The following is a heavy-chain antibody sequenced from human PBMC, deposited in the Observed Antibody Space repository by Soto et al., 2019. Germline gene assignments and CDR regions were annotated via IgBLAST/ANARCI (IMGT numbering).Heavy chain of an antibody. D-gene: IGHD2-2*01. V-gene: IGHV3-15*01. CDR1: GFTFSNAW. CDR3: TTSLKSMPLGY. Sequence: EVQLVESGGGLVKPGGSLRLSCAASGFTFSNAWMSWVRQAPGKGLEWVGRIKSKTDGGTTDYAAPVKGRFTISRDDSKNTLYLQMNSLKTDDTAVYYCTTSLKSMPLGYWVQGTLVTVSS. J-gene: IGHJ4*02. CDR2: IKSKTDGGTT.